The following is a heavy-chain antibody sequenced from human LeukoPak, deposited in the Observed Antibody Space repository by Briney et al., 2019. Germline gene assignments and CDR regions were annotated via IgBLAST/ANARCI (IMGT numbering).Heavy chain of an antibody. V-gene: IGHV4-39*07. J-gene: IGHJ5*02. CDR1: GGSISSSSYY. CDR2: IYYSGST. Sequence: PSQTLSLTCTVSGGSISSSSYYWGWIRQPPGKGLEWIGSIYYSGSTYYNPSLKSRVTISVDTSKNQFSLKLSSVTAADTAVYYCAGNSRQNRVPWFDPWGQGTLVTVSS. D-gene: IGHD6-13*01. CDR3: AGNSRQNRVPWFDP.